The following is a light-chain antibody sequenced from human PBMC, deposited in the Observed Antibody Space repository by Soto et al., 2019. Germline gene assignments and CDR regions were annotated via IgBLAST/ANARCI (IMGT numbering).Light chain of an antibody. CDR3: QSYDSSLSGVR. CDR1: SSNIGAGYD. J-gene: IGLJ2*01. CDR2: GNS. Sequence: QSVLTQPPSVSGAPGQGVTISCIGSSSNIGAGYDVHWYQQVSGTAPKLLLYGNSNRPSGVPDRFSGSKSGTSASQTIIGLQPEDEADYYYQSYDSSLSGVRFGGGTKLTVL. V-gene: IGLV1-40*01.